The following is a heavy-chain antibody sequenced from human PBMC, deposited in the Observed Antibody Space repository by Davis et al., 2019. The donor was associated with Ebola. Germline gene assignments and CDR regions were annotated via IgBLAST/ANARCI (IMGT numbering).Heavy chain of an antibody. CDR1: GFNFRNHA. CDR2: ISYDGNSK. Sequence: GGSLRLSCTASGFNFRNHAIHWVRQAPGKGLEWVAVISYDGNSKYFTASVKGRFSISRDNSKNTLYLQVNSLRLEDTAVYYCARGPTTVTNDYWGQGTLVTVSS. D-gene: IGHD4-17*01. V-gene: IGHV3-30-3*01. J-gene: IGHJ4*02. CDR3: ARGPTTVTNDY.